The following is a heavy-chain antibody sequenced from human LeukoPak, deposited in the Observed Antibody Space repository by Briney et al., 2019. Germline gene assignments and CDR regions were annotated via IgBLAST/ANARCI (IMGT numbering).Heavy chain of an antibody. D-gene: IGHD1-1*01. CDR2: MNSAGSTI. CDR1: GFTFSGFR. CDR3: IREVQVRASASLGL. Sequence: GGSLRLSCAASGFTFSGFRMHWVRQVPGEGLVWIGRMNSAGSTIKHADSVEGRFRISRDNDRNTLHLQMNNLSLEDTAVYFCIREVQVRASASLGLWGRGTLVTVS. V-gene: IGHV3-74*03. J-gene: IGHJ4*03.